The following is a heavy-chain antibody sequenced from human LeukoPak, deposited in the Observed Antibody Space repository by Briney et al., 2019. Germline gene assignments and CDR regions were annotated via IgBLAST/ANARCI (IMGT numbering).Heavy chain of an antibody. J-gene: IGHJ6*03. Sequence: SETLSLTCAASGYSISSGYYWGWIRQPPGKGLEWIGSIYHSGSTYYNPSLKSRVTISVDTSKNQFSLKLSSVTAADTAVYYCARLGKRGYSYGYDYYYYMDVWGKGTTVTVSS. CDR2: IYHSGST. CDR1: GYSISSGYY. CDR3: ARLGKRGYSYGYDYYYYMDV. V-gene: IGHV4-38-2*01. D-gene: IGHD5-18*01.